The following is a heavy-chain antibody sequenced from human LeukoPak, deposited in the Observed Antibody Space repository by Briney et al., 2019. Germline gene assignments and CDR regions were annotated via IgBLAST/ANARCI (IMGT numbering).Heavy chain of an antibody. CDR3: APSRGYSYGPFDY. CDR2: ISYDGSNK. Sequence: GGSLRLSYAASGFTFSSYAMHWVRQAPGKGLEWVAVISYDGSNKYYADSVKGRFTISRDNSKNTLYLQMNSLRAEDTAVYYCAPSRGYSYGPFDYWGQGTLVTVSS. V-gene: IGHV3-30-3*01. CDR1: GFTFSSYA. D-gene: IGHD5-18*01. J-gene: IGHJ4*02.